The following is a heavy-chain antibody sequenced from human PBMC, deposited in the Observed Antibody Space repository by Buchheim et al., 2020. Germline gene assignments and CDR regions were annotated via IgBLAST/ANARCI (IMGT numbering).Heavy chain of an antibody. CDR2: ISNGNTYN. J-gene: IGHJ6*02. CDR3: ARVVTTVKLRYGMDV. Sequence: QVQLVESGGGLVKPGGSLRLSCAASGFTFSDYYMTWIRQAPGKGLEWVSYISNGNTYNSYADSVKGRFTISRDNAKSSMSLQMNSLRAEDTAVYYCARVVTTVKLRYGMDVWGQGTT. D-gene: IGHD4-11*01. CDR1: GFTFSDYY. V-gene: IGHV3-11*06.